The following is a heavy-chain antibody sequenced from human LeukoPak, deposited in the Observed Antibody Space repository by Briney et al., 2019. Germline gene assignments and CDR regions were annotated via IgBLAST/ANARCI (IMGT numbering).Heavy chain of an antibody. CDR1: GGSISSSSYY. V-gene: IGHV4-39*01. CDR3: ARLHYYYGMDV. CDR2: IYHSGST. J-gene: IGHJ6*02. Sequence: SETLSLTCAISGGSISSSSYYWGWIRQPPGRGLECIGSIYHSGSTYYNPSLKSRVTISVDTSKNQFSLKLSSVIAADTAVYYCARLHYYYGMDVWGQGTTVTVSS.